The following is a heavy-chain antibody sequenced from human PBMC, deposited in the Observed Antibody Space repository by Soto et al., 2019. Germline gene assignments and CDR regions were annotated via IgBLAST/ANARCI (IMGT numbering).Heavy chain of an antibody. CDR1: GGSISSSSYY. D-gene: IGHD3-22*01. J-gene: IGHJ4*02. V-gene: IGHV4-39*01. Sequence: QLQLQESGPGLVKPSETLSLTCTVSGGSISSSSYYWGWIRQPPGKGLEWIGSIYYSGSTYYNPSLKSRVTISVDTSKNQFSLKLSSVTAADTAVYYCASHPYSYYYDSSGYHYFDYWGQGTLVTVSS. CDR2: IYYSGST. CDR3: ASHPYSYYYDSSGYHYFDY.